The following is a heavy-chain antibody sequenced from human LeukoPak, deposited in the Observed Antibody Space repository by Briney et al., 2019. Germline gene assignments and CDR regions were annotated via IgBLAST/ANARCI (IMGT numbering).Heavy chain of an antibody. J-gene: IGHJ5*02. CDR3: ARQSHDYGDYVVYNWFDP. V-gene: IGHV5-51*01. CDR1: GYSFTSYW. D-gene: IGHD4-17*01. Sequence: GESLKISCKGSGYSFTSYWIGWVRPLPGKGLEWMGIIYPGDSDTRYSPSFQGQVTISADKSISTAYLQWSSLKASDTAMYYCARQSHDYGDYVVYNWFDPWGQETLVTVSS. CDR2: IYPGDSDT.